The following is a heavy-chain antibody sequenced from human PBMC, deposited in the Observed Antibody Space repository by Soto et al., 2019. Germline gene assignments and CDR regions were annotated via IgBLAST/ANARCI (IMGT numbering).Heavy chain of an antibody. D-gene: IGHD2-2*01. CDR2: ISSSTSYV. V-gene: IGHV3-21*06. J-gene: IGHJ5*01. CDR3: ARDPSEGRVGNWFES. Sequence: PGGSLRLSCAASGFTSSRYGMNWLRQAPGKGLEWVASISSSTSYVYYADSVKGRFSTSRDNAKNILYLEMYALRTEDTAVYYCARDPSEGRVGNWFESWGQGTLVTVSS. CDR1: GFTSSRYG.